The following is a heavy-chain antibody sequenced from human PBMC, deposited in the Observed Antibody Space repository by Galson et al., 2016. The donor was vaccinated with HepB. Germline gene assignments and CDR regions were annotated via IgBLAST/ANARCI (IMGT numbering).Heavy chain of an antibody. J-gene: IGHJ6*02. CDR1: GGSISGYY. Sequence: ETLSLTCAVYGGSISGYYWSWIRQPPGKGLEWIGEVTETGRTNDNPSLKSRVTVSLATSKDRFSLRLTSVTAADTAVYYCARTPPGDNYYAMDVWGEGTTVIV. V-gene: IGHV4-34*01. CDR2: VTETGRT. D-gene: IGHD3-9*01. CDR3: ARTPPGDNYYAMDV.